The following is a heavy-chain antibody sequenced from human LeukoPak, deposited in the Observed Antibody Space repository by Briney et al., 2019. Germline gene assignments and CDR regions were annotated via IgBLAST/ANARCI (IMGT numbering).Heavy chain of an antibody. J-gene: IGHJ4*02. D-gene: IGHD6-19*01. CDR3: ARRAVAENYFDY. CDR2: IYSSGST. CDR1: GSSITSYY. Sequence: SETLSLTCTVSGSSITSYYWSWIRQPPGKGLEWIGYIYSSGSTTYNPSLKSRVTISVDTSKNQFSLKLTSVTAADTAVYYCARRAVAENYFDYWGQGTLVTDSS. V-gene: IGHV4-59*08.